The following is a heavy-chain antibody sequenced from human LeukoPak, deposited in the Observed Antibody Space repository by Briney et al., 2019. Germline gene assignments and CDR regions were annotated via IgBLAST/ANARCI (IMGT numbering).Heavy chain of an antibody. CDR3: ARDYYDILTGYRHDAFDI. D-gene: IGHD3-9*01. V-gene: IGHV4-4*07. CDR2: IYTSGST. CDR1: GGPISSYY. J-gene: IGHJ3*02. Sequence: PSETLSLTCSVSGGPISSYYWSWIRQPAGKGPEWIGRIYTSGSTNYNPSLKSRVTMSVDTSKNQFSLKLSSVTAADTAVYYCARDYYDILTGYRHDAFDIWGQGTMVTVSS.